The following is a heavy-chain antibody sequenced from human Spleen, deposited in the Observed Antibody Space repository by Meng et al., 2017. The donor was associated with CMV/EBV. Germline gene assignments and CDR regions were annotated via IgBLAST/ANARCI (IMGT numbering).Heavy chain of an antibody. V-gene: IGHV4-4*07. D-gene: IGHD6-19*01. CDR3: ARDRWAVAGPNWFDP. CDR1: GGSISSYY. CDR2: IYTSGST. J-gene: IGHJ5*02. Sequence: HGHTQWSGPGLVKLSQTLSLTCTASGGSISSYYWSWIRQPAGKGLRWIGRIYTSGSTNYNPSLKSRVTMSVDTSKNQFSLKLSSVTAADTAVYYCARDRWAVAGPNWFDPWGQGTLVTVSS.